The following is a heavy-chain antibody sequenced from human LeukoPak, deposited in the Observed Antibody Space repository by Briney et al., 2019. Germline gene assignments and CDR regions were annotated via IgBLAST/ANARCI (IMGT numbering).Heavy chain of an antibody. V-gene: IGHV4-34*01. CDR2: INHSGST. D-gene: IGHD3-10*01. CDR3: ARGRRLLWFGELYRVTFDY. Sequence: SETLSLTCAVYGGSFSGYYWSWIPQPPGKGLEWIGEINHSGSTNYNPSLKSRVTISVDTSKNQFSLKLSSVTAADTAVYYCARGRRLLWFGELYRVTFDYWGQGTLVTVSS. J-gene: IGHJ4*02. CDR1: GGSFSGYY.